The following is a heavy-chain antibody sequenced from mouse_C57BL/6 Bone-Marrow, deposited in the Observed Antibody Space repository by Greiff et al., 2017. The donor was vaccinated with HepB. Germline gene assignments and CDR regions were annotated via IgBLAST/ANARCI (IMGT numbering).Heavy chain of an antibody. CDR2: IYPSDSET. CDR3: ARSITTVVAGDYFDY. Sequence: VQLQQPGAELVRPGSSVKLSCKASGYTFTSYWMYWVKQRPGQGLEWIGNIYPSDSETHYNQKFKDKATLTVDKSSSTAYMQLSSLTSEDSAVYYCARSITTVVAGDYFDYWGQGTTLTVSS. D-gene: IGHD1-1*01. J-gene: IGHJ2*01. CDR1: GYTFTSYW. V-gene: IGHV1-61*01.